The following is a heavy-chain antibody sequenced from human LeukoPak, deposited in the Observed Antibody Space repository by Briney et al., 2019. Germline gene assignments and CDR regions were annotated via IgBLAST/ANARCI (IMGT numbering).Heavy chain of an antibody. CDR2: INPNSGGT. V-gene: IGHV1-2*02. Sequence: GASVKVSCKASGYTFTGYYMHWVRQAPGQGLEWMGWINPNSGGTNYAQKFQGRVTMTRDTSISTAYMELSSLRSEDTAVYYCARDRGRYSYNNRGAYYDPYYFDYWGQGTLVTVSS. CDR1: GYTFTGYY. J-gene: IGHJ4*02. D-gene: IGHD5-18*01. CDR3: ARDRGRYSYNNRGAYYDPYYFDY.